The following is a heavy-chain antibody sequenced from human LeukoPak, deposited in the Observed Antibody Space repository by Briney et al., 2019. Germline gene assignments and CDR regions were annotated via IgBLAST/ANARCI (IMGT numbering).Heavy chain of an antibody. CDR2: MNPNSGNT. J-gene: IGHJ3*02. D-gene: IGHD1-26*01. CDR1: GYTFTSYD. Sequence: GASVKVSCKASGYTFTSYDINWVRQATGQGLEWMGWMNPNSGNTGYAQKFQGRVTMTRNTSISTAYMELSSLRSEDTAVYYCAVSGSYPLGRAFDIWGQGTMVTVSS. CDR3: AVSGSYPLGRAFDI. V-gene: IGHV1-8*01.